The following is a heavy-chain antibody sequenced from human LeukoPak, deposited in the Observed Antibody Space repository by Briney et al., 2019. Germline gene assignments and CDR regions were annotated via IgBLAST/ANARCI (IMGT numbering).Heavy chain of an antibody. Sequence: PSETLSLTCAVYGGPFSGYYWSWIRQPPGKGLEWIGEINHSGSTNYNPSLKSRVTISVDTSKNQFSLKLSSVTAAATAVYYCARGGKPYGSGSSHFDYWGQGTLVTVSS. CDR1: GGPFSGYY. CDR3: ARGGKPYGSGSSHFDY. CDR2: INHSGST. D-gene: IGHD3-10*01. J-gene: IGHJ4*02. V-gene: IGHV4-34*01.